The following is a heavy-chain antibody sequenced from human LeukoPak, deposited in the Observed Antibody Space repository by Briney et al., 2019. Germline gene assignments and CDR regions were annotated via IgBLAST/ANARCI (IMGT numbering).Heavy chain of an antibody. J-gene: IGHJ6*02. Sequence: PGGSLRLSCAASGFTFSSYSMNWVRQAPGKGLEWVSSISSSSSYIYYADSVKGRFTISRDNAKNSLYLQMNSLRAEDTAVYYCARAPNYDFWSGYYYYGMDVWGQGTTVTVSS. CDR1: GFTFSSYS. D-gene: IGHD3-3*01. V-gene: IGHV3-21*01. CDR3: ARAPNYDFWSGYYYYGMDV. CDR2: ISSSSSYI.